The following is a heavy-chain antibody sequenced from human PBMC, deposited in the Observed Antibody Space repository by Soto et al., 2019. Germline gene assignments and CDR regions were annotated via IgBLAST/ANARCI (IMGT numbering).Heavy chain of an antibody. D-gene: IGHD3-3*01. CDR1: GYTFTSYG. J-gene: IGHJ4*02. Sequence: ASVKVSCKASGYTFTSYGISWVRQAPGQGLEWMGWISAYNGNTNYAQKLQGRVTMTTDTSTSTAYMELRSLRSDDTAVYYCARALYLYDFWSGYYGDYWGQGTLVTVSS. CDR3: ARALYLYDFWSGYYGDY. V-gene: IGHV1-18*01. CDR2: ISAYNGNT.